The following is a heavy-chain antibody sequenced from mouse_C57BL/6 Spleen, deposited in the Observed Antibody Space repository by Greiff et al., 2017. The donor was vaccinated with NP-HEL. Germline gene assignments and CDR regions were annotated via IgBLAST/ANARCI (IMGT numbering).Heavy chain of an antibody. CDR2: ISDGGSYT. D-gene: IGHD4-1*02. J-gene: IGHJ2*01. V-gene: IGHV5-4*01. CDR1: GFTFSSYA. Sequence: EVMLVESGGGLVKPGGSLKLSCAASGFTFSSYAMSWVRQTPEKRLEWVATISDGGSYTYYPDNVKGRFTIARDNAKNNLYLQMSHLKYEDTAMYYCERDLQLGRGYWGQGTTLTVSS. CDR3: ERDLQLGRGY.